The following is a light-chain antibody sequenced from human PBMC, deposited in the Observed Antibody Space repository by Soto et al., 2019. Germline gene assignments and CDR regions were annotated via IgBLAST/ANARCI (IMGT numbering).Light chain of an antibody. CDR1: SGDVFAYNY. Sequence: QSALTQPASVSGSPGQSITISCTGTSGDVFAYNYVSWYQQYPGKAPKLMIYEVTDRPSGVSNRFSGSKSGNTASLTISGLQAEDEAEYYCSSYTNINTRACVFGTGTKVTVL. CDR2: EVT. V-gene: IGLV2-14*01. CDR3: SSYTNINTRACV. J-gene: IGLJ1*01.